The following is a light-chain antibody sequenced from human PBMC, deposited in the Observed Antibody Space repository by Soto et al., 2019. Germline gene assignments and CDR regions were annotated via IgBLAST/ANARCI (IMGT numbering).Light chain of an antibody. CDR3: QQYGSYPLT. J-gene: IGKJ4*01. CDR1: HSVDSSY. V-gene: IGKV3-20*01. CDR2: ETS. Sequence: EVVLTQSPGVLSLSPGERATLSCRASHSVDSSYFAWYQQRPGQAPRLLIYETSSRATGIPDRFSGSGSGTDFTLTVSRLEPEDFAVYFCQQYGSYPLTFGGGTKVEIK.